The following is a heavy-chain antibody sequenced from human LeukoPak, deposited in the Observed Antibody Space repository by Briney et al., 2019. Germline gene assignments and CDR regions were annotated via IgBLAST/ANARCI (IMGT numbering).Heavy chain of an antibody. CDR1: AXXXXX. Sequence: GGSLRLXCTXXAXXXXXXNXXXXXXGXXXXWXSYISGSSHXTNYADSVKXRXTISRDNAKNSLFLPMNSLRVEXTPVYYCASYGPESYLANWGEGTLVTVSS. CDR3: ASYGPESYLAN. D-gene: IGHD3-10*01. CDR2: ISGSSHXT. J-gene: IGHJ4*02. V-gene: IGHV3-11*06.